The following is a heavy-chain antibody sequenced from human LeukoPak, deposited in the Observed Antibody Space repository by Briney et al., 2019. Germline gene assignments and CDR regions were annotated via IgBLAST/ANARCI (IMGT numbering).Heavy chain of an antibody. CDR2: ISSSSSTI. V-gene: IGHV3-48*04. CDR1: GFTFSSYS. Sequence: GGSLRLSCVASGFTFSSYSMNWARQAPGKGLEWVSFISSSSSTIYYADSVKGRFTISRDNAKNSLYLQMNSLSAEDTAVYYCARDRGGSYSAIDYWGQGTLVTVSS. CDR3: ARDRGGSYSAIDY. J-gene: IGHJ4*02. D-gene: IGHD1-26*01.